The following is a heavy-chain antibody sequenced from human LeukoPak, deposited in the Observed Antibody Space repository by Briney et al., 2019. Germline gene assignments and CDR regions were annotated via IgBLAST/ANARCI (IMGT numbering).Heavy chain of an antibody. J-gene: IGHJ6*02. D-gene: IGHD6-19*01. Sequence: GGSLRLSRAASGFTVSSNYMSWVRQAPGKGLEWVSVIYSGGSTYYADSVKGRFTISRDNFKNTLYLQMNSLRAEDTAVYYCARDSYSSGWNPVDGMDVWGQGTTVTVS. CDR3: ARDSYSSGWNPVDGMDV. V-gene: IGHV3-66*02. CDR1: GFTVSSNY. CDR2: IYSGGST.